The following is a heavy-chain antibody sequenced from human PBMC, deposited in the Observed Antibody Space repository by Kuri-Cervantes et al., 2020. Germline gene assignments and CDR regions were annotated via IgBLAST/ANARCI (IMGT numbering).Heavy chain of an antibody. CDR1: GFAFSSSA. D-gene: IGHD5/OR15-5a*01. CDR2: ISSSSSYI. J-gene: IGHJ4*02. CDR3: ARLYEYYFDY. V-gene: IGHV3-21*01. Sequence: GGSLRLSCAASGFAFSSSAMTWVRQAPQKGLEWVSSISSSSSYIYYADSVKGRFTISRDNAKNSLYLQMNSLRAEDTAVYYCARLYEYYFDYWGQGTLVTVSS.